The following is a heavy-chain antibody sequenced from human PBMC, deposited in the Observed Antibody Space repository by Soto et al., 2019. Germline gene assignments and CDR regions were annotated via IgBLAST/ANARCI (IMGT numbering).Heavy chain of an antibody. Sequence: SVEVSCKASGDTFTSYPFSWVRQAPGQGLEWMGGIIPLFGTPNYAQKFQGRLTITADKSTSTVYMEMSGLNSDDTAVYYCARNGVAGMDHWGQGTLVTVS. CDR2: IIPLFGTP. J-gene: IGHJ4*02. CDR3: ARNGVAGMDH. CDR1: GDTFTSYP. V-gene: IGHV1-69*06. D-gene: IGHD3-3*01.